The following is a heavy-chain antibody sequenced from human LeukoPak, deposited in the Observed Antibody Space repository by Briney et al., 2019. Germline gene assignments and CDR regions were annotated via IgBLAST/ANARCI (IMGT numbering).Heavy chain of an antibody. CDR3: VRYRRGPGYYYFDY. CDR2: VYDRGSI. CDR1: GDFICGSF. Sequence: NSSETLSLTCTVSGDFICGSFWSWVRQFPGKGLEWIGCVYDRGSINYNPTLQSRVTISEDTSKNQFSLRLSSVTAADTAVYYCVRYRRGPGYYYFDYWGQGTLVTVSS. J-gene: IGHJ4*02. V-gene: IGHV4-59*01. D-gene: IGHD3-9*01.